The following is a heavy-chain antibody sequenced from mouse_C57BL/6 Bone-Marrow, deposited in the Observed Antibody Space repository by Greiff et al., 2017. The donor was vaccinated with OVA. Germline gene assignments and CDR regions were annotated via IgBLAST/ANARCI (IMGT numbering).Heavy chain of an antibody. Sequence: QVQLKESGAELVKPGASVKLSCKASGYTFTSYWMHWVKQRPGQGLEWIGDINPNNGGTIYNQKFKGKATLTVDKSSSTAYMELRSLTSEDTAVYYCARRRRDKGYAMDYWGQGTSVTVSS. CDR2: INPNNGGT. J-gene: IGHJ4*01. CDR1: GYTFTSYW. CDR3: ARRRRDKGYAMDY. V-gene: IGHV1-53*01.